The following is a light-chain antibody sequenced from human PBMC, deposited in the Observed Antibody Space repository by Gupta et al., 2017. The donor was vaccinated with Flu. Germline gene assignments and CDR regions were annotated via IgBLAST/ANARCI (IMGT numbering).Light chain of an antibody. CDR2: RAS. Sequence: DIQMTQSPYTLSASVGDRVTITCRATQSISSWLAWYQQKPGKAPKLLIYRASRVESGVPSRFSGSGSGTEFTLTINSRQPGDFATYYCQQDNNFPNIFGQGTKVEIK. V-gene: IGKV1-5*03. CDR3: QQDNNFPNI. CDR1: QSISSW. J-gene: IGKJ2*01.